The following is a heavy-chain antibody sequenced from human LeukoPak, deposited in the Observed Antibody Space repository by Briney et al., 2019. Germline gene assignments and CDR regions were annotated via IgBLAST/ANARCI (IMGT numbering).Heavy chain of an antibody. CDR1: GDSLTTSY. V-gene: IGHV4-59*01. CDR3: ARGWTGTVAGWFDP. CDR2: ISYSGST. Sequence: SETLSLTCTVSGDSLTTSYWSWMRRPPAKGPEWIGYISYSGSTSYNPSLKSRVTISIDTSKKQISLKLSSVTAADTAVYYCARGWTGTVAGWFDPWGQGTLVTVSA. D-gene: IGHD1-7*01. J-gene: IGHJ5*02.